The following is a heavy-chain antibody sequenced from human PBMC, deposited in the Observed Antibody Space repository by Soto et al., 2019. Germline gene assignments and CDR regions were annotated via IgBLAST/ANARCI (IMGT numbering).Heavy chain of an antibody. CDR1: GDSINNSHW. CDR2: TYHSGTT. D-gene: IGHD6-13*01. V-gene: IGHV4-4*02. Sequence: QVQLQESGPGLVQLSGTLSLTCAVSGDSINNSHWWSWVRQTPGKGLEWIGETYHSGTTNYNPSLKTRVTISIDKSKNQFSLKMNSVTAADTAVYYCAREVNSSPARGPNWFDPWGQGTLVTVSS. J-gene: IGHJ5*02. CDR3: AREVNSSPARGPNWFDP.